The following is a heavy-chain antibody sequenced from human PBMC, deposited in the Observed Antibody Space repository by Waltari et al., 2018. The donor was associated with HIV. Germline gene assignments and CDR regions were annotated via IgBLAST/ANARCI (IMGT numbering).Heavy chain of an antibody. J-gene: IGHJ6*02. V-gene: IGHV3-53*01. D-gene: IGHD1-26*01. CDR1: GFTISSNY. CDR3: ARDPRSSGYYGMDV. CDR2: IYSGGSR. Sequence: EVQLVASGGGWIEPGGSLRVSCPASGFTISSNYMSWVRQAPGKGLGWVSVIYSGGSRYYADSVKGRFIISRDNSKNTVSLHMNSLRAEDTAVYYCARDPRSSGYYGMDVWGQGIKVTVSS.